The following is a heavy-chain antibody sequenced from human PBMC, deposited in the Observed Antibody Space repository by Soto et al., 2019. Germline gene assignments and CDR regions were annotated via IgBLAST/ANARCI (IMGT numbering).Heavy chain of an antibody. J-gene: IGHJ3*02. CDR3: VRDDKWAFDI. Sequence: EAHLVESGGGLVQPGRSRRLSCAVSGFTFSSYAFNWVRQAPGKGLEWISYISVGSGSIFYADSVKGRFTISRDDAQNSVYLQMNTLRDDDTAIYFCVRDDKWAFDIWGQGTTVIVSS. CDR2: ISVGSGSI. CDR1: GFTFSSYA. D-gene: IGHD1-26*01. V-gene: IGHV3-48*02.